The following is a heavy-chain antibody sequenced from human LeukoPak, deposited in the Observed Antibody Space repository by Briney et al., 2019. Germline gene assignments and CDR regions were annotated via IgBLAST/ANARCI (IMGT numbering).Heavy chain of an antibody. J-gene: IGHJ4*02. Sequence: ASVKVSCKASGYTFTSYYVHWVRQAPGKGLEWMGMIDPSGGSTNYAQKLQGRVTMTTDTSTSTAYMELRSLRSDDTAVYYCARDGDGYNYWSQGTLVTVSS. CDR2: IDPSGGST. CDR1: GYTFTSYY. CDR3: ARDGDGYNY. D-gene: IGHD5-24*01. V-gene: IGHV1-46*01.